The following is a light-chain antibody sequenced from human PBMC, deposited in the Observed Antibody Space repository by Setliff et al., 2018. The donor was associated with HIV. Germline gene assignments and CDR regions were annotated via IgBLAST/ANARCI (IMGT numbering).Light chain of an antibody. Sequence: SYELTQPPSVSVAPGKTARIACGGNNIGSKSVHWYQQKPGQATVLVVYDDYDRPSGIPERFSGSNSGNTATLTISGVEAGDEADYFCQVWDSSSDHPVFGGGTKVTVL. CDR2: DDY. V-gene: IGLV3-21*03. CDR1: NIGSKS. CDR3: QVWDSSSDHPV. J-gene: IGLJ3*02.